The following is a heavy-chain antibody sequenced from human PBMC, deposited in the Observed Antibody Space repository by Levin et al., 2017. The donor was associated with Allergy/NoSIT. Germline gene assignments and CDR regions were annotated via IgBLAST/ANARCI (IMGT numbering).Heavy chain of an antibody. CDR1: GFTFTNAW. D-gene: IGHD1-26*01. CDR3: ATIDSGSYTSY. V-gene: IGHV3-15*07. J-gene: IGHJ4*02. CDR2: IKSKIDGVTT. Sequence: GESLKISCAASGFTFTNAWMNWVRQAPGKGLEWVGRIKSKIDGVTTDYAAPVKGRFTISRDDSKNTLYLQMNILKTEDTAVYYCATIDSGSYTSYWGQGTLVTVSS.